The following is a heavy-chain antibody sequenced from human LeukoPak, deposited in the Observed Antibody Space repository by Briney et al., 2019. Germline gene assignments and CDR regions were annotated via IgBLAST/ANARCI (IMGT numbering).Heavy chain of an antibody. D-gene: IGHD3-3*01. CDR3: ARSPQPLLQWVFDDQHYMDV. J-gene: IGHJ6*03. Sequence: PGGSLRLSCAASGFTFGSHWMHCVRQVPGKGPVWVSGINIDGSDTKYGDSVKGRFTISRDNAKNTLYLQMNSLTSEDTAVYFCARSPQPLLQWVFDDQHYMDVLGNGTRVTVSS. CDR2: INIDGSDT. V-gene: IGHV3-74*01. CDR1: GFTFGSHW.